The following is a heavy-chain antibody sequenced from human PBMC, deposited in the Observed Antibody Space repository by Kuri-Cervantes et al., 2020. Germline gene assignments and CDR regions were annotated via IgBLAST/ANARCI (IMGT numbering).Heavy chain of an antibody. CDR1: GFTFDDYA. CDR2: ISWNSGSI. J-gene: IGHJ6*02. D-gene: IGHD6-13*01. V-gene: IGHV3-9*01. Sequence: GGSLRLSCAASGFTFDDYAMHWVRQAPGKGLEWVSGISWNSGSIGYADSVKGRFTISRDNSKNTLYLQMNSLRAEDTAVYYCARDGDSSSGGMDVWGQGTTVTVSS. CDR3: ARDGDSSSGGMDV.